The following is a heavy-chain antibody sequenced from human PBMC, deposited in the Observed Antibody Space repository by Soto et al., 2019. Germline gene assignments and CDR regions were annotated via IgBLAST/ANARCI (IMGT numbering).Heavy chain of an antibody. D-gene: IGHD4-17*01. CDR3: ARSYGDDYYFGLDV. CDR1: GFTFSGCV. J-gene: IGHJ6*02. CDR2: IRNKANSYAA. V-gene: IGHV3-73*02. Sequence: EVQLVESGGGLVQPGESLKLSCATSGFTFSGCVMHWVRQASGKGLEWVGHIRNKANSYAAAYAGSLKGRFTISRDDSRNTAHLQMDTLKTEDTAVYYCARSYGDDYYFGLDVWGQGTTVTVSS.